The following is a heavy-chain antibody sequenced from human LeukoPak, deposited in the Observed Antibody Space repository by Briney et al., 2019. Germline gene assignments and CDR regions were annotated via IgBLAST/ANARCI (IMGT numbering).Heavy chain of an antibody. V-gene: IGHV4-4*07. Sequence: SETLSLTCTVSGGSISSYYWSWIRQPAGKGLEWIGRIYTSGSTTYNPSLKSRVTMSVDTSKNQFSLKLSSVTAADTAVYYCARGPYYYDSSGWRLDYWGQGTLVTVSS. J-gene: IGHJ4*02. D-gene: IGHD3-22*01. CDR2: IYTSGST. CDR3: ARGPYYYDSSGWRLDY. CDR1: GGSISSYY.